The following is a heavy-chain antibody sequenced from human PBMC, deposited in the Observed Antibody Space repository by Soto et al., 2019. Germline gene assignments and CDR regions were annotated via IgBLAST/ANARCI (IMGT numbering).Heavy chain of an antibody. J-gene: IGHJ6*02. CDR3: ARVVLPTVSPRRQFYYYYYGMDV. D-gene: IGHD4-17*01. CDR1: GGTFSSYA. V-gene: IGHV1-69*13. CDR2: IIPIFGAA. Sequence: SVKVSCKASGGTFSSYAISWVRQAPGQGLEWMGGIIPIFGAANYAQKFQGRVTITADESTSTAYMELSSLRSEDTAVYYCARVVLPTVSPRRQFYYYYYGMDVWGQGTTVTVSS.